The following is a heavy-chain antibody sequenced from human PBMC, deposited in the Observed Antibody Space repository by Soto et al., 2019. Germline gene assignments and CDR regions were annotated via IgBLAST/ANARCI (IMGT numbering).Heavy chain of an antibody. V-gene: IGHV3-21*01. CDR3: ARQFGRAFDI. CDR1: GFTFSSYS. Sequence: EVQLVESGGGLVKPGGSLRLSCAASGFTFSSYSMNWVRQAPGKGLEWVSSISSSSSYIYYADSVKGRFTISRDNAKNSLYLQMNSLRAEDTVVYYCARQFGRAFDIWGQGTMVTVSS. CDR2: ISSSSSYI. D-gene: IGHD3-10*01. J-gene: IGHJ3*02.